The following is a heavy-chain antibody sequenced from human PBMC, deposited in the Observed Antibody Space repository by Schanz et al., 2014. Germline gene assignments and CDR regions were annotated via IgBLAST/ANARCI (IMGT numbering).Heavy chain of an antibody. D-gene: IGHD4-17*01. V-gene: IGHV3-7*01. CDR3: VKDMHKDYGGKPQAFDI. CDR2: INQAASVQ. J-gene: IGHJ3*02. CDR1: GFTFSAYW. Sequence: EVQLVEYGGGLVQPGESLRLSCAASGFTFSAYWMAWVRQAPGKGLEWVAAINQAASVQYYVDSVKGRFTISRDDAKNSHYLQMNSLRVEDTAVFYCVKDMHKDYGGKPQAFDIWGQGTMVTVSS.